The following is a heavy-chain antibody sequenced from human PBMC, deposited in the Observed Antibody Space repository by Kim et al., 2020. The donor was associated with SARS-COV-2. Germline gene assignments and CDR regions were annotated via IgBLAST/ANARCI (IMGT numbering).Heavy chain of an antibody. J-gene: IGHJ3*02. D-gene: IGHD5-18*01. Sequence: ASVKVSCKASGYTFTGYYMHWVRQAPGQGLEWMGRINPNSGGTNYAQKFQGRVTMTRDTSISTAYMELSRLRSDDTAVYYCARPYRRTAMAIHDAFDIWGQGTMVTVSS. V-gene: IGHV1-2*06. CDR3: ARPYRRTAMAIHDAFDI. CDR1: GYTFTGYY. CDR2: INPNSGGT.